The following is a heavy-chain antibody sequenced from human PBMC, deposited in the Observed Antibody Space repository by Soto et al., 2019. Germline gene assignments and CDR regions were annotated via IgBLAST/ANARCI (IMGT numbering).Heavy chain of an antibody. Sequence: ASVKVSCKDSGYTFTSYDINWVRQATRQGLEWMGWMNPNSGNTGYAQKFQGGVTMTRNTSISTAYMELSSLRSEDTAVYYCAVYSSRGYYYYYMDVWGKGTTVTVSS. D-gene: IGHD6-13*01. CDR2: MNPNSGNT. V-gene: IGHV1-8*01. CDR3: AVYSSRGYYYYYMDV. CDR1: GYTFTSYD. J-gene: IGHJ6*03.